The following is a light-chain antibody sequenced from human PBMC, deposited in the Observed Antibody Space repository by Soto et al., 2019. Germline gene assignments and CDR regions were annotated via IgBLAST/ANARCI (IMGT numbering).Light chain of an antibody. CDR1: QTVSTNY. V-gene: IGKV3-20*01. CDR3: QQYGSSPRT. Sequence: EIVMTQSPATLSLSPGERSTLSCRASQTVSTNYLAWYPQKPGQAPRLLIYGASKRATGIPDRFSGSGSGTDFTLTISRLEPEDFAVYCCQQYGSSPRTFGQGTKVDIK. CDR2: GAS. J-gene: IGKJ1*01.